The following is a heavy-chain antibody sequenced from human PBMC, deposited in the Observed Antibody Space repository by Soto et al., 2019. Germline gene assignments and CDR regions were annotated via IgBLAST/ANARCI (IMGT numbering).Heavy chain of an antibody. D-gene: IGHD3-10*01. CDR1: GGTFSSYT. J-gene: IGHJ6*02. CDR2: IIPILGIA. CDR3: ARVRGSYGMDV. Sequence: QVQLVQSGAGVKKPASSVKFSCKASGGTFSSYTISWVRQAPGQGLEWMGRIIPILGIANYAQKFQGRVTITADKSTSTAYMDLSSLRSEYTAVNYCARVRGSYGMDVWGQGTTVTVSS. V-gene: IGHV1-69*02.